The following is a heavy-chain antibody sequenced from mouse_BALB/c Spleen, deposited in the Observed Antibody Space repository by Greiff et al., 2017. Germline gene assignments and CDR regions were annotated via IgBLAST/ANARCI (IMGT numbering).Heavy chain of an antibody. Sequence: EVKLVESGPGLVKPSQSLSLTCTVTGYSITSDYAWNWIRQFPGNKLEWMGYISYSGSTSYNPSLKSRISITRDTSKNQFFLQLNSVTTEDTATYYCARDYYDYDGSAYWGQGTLVTVSA. D-gene: IGHD2-4*01. CDR2: ISYSGST. J-gene: IGHJ3*01. CDR1: GYSITSDYA. V-gene: IGHV3-2*02. CDR3: ARDYYDYDGSAY.